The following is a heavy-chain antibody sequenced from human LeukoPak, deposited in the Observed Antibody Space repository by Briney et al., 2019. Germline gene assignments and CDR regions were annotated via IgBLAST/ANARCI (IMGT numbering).Heavy chain of an antibody. CDR1: GFIFSTYA. J-gene: IGHJ3*02. CDR3: AKDLRIFGAPGGDDAFDI. D-gene: IGHD3-3*01. CDR2: IRYDGSNK. V-gene: IGHV3-30*02. Sequence: PGGSLRLSCAASGFIFSTYAMHWVRQAPGKGLEWVAFIRYDGSNKYYADSVKGRFTISRDNSKNTLYLQMNSLRAEDTAVYYCAKDLRIFGAPGGDDAFDIWGQGTMVTVSS.